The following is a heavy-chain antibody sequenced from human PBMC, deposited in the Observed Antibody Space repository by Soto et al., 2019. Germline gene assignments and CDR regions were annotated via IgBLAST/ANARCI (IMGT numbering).Heavy chain of an antibody. Sequence: QAQLVQAGAELKKPGASVRVSCKSSGYKFSIYGITWVRQAPGHGLEWMGWISVYNGHTNYAEKFQGRVSMTTDTSTSTAYLEVTSLRSDDTAVYYCAREILSPGNFYYGLDVWGQGTTVTVSS. J-gene: IGHJ6*02. V-gene: IGHV1-18*01. CDR1: GYKFSIYG. D-gene: IGHD1-1*01. CDR2: ISVYNGHT. CDR3: AREILSPGNFYYGLDV.